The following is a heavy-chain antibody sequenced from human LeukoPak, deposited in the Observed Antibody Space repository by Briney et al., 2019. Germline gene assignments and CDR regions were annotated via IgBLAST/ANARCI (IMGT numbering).Heavy chain of an antibody. Sequence: ASVKVSCEASGYTFTGYYLHWVRQAPGQGLEWVGWINPNSGGTNYAQKFQGRVTMTRDTSITTVYMELSRLRSDDTAVYYCSREDYWGQGTLVTVSS. J-gene: IGHJ4*02. CDR1: GYTFTGYY. V-gene: IGHV1-2*02. CDR3: SREDY. CDR2: INPNSGGT.